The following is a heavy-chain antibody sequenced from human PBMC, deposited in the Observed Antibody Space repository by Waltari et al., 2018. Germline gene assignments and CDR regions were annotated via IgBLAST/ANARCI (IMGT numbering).Heavy chain of an antibody. J-gene: IGHJ3*01. CDR2: MSYLGAT. D-gene: IGHD5-12*01. Sequence: QLQLQESGPGLVKPSETLSLTCSVSGGSITTTKNYWGWIRQPPGQGLEWIGTMSYLGATYSSPSLKSRVTISRDTSTNQLSLKLGSVTAADTAMYYCATYIGASVGTAAFDVWGQGTMVTVSS. CDR1: GGSITTTKNY. V-gene: IGHV4-39*01. CDR3: ATYIGASVGTAAFDV.